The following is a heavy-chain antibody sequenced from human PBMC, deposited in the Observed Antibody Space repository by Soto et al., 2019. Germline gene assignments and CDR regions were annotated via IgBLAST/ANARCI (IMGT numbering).Heavy chain of an antibody. CDR2: INPNSGGT. J-gene: IGHJ3*02. CDR1: GYTFTGYY. V-gene: IGHV1-2*02. D-gene: IGHD3-22*01. Sequence: ASVKVSCKASGYTFTGYYMHWVRQAPGQGLEWMGWINPNSGGTNYAQKFQGRVTMTRDTSISTAYMELSRLRSDDTAVYYCARDPSTTMIVVGYAFDIWGQGTMVTVSS. CDR3: ARDPSTTMIVVGYAFDI.